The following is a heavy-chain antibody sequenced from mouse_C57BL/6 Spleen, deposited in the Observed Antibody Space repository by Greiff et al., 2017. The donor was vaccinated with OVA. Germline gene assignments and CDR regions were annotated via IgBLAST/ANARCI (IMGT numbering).Heavy chain of an antibody. Sequence: QVQLQQPGAELVKPGASVKMSCKASGYTFTSYWITWVKQRPGQGLEWIGDIYPGSGSTNYNEKFKSKATLTVDTSSSTAYMQLSSLTSEDSAVYYCARNGTTVVPSAMDYWGQGTSVTVSS. CDR1: GYTFTSYW. V-gene: IGHV1-55*01. D-gene: IGHD1-1*01. CDR3: ARNGTTVVPSAMDY. J-gene: IGHJ4*01. CDR2: IYPGSGST.